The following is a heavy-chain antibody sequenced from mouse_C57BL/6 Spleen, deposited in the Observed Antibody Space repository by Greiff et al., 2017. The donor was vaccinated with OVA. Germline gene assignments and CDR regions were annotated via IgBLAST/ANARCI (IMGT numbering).Heavy chain of an antibody. CDR2: IWSDGST. CDR3: ARQYYGSSPYYAMDY. D-gene: IGHD1-1*01. J-gene: IGHJ4*01. CDR1: GFSLTSYG. Sequence: VQLQESGPGLVAPSQSLSITCTVSGFSLTSYGVHWVRQPPGKGLEWLVVIWSDGSTTYNSALKSRLSISKDNSKSQVFLKMNSLQTDDTAMYYCARQYYGSSPYYAMDYWGQGTSVTVSS. V-gene: IGHV2-6-1*01.